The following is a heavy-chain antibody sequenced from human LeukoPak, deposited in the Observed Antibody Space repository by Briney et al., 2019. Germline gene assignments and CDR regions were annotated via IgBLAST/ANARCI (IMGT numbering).Heavy chain of an antibody. Sequence: SETLSLTCTVSGGSISSYYWSWIRQPPGKGLEWIGYIYYSGSTNYNPSPKSRVTISVDTSKNQFSLKLSSVTAADTAVYYCARALISGGSYNWFDPWGQGTLVTVSS. D-gene: IGHD2-15*01. J-gene: IGHJ5*02. V-gene: IGHV4-59*01. CDR1: GGSISSYY. CDR2: IYYSGST. CDR3: ARALISGGSYNWFDP.